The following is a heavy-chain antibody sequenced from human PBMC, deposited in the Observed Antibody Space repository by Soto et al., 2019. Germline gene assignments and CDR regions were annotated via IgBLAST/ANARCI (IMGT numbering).Heavy chain of an antibody. CDR3: ARENYFDY. Sequence: LRLSCAASGFTFHNYWMGWVRQTPDKGLEWVANIKPDGSEKYYVDSVKGRFTISRDNAKNSLYLQMNSLRAEDTAVYYCARENYFDYWGQGALVTVSS. V-gene: IGHV3-7*01. J-gene: IGHJ4*02. CDR1: GFTFHNYW. CDR2: IKPDGSEK.